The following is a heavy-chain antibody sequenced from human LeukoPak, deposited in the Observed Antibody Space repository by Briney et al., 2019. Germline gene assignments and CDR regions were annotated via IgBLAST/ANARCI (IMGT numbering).Heavy chain of an antibody. CDR3: ARDRDNGMDV. CDR2: MSNSGSYI. Sequence: GGSLRLSCAASGFTFSSYSMNRFRQAPGKGLEWVSSMSNSGSYIYYAESVQGRFTISRDNAKNSLFLQMNSLRDEDTAVYYCARDRDNGMDVWGKGTTVTVSS. V-gene: IGHV3-21*01. J-gene: IGHJ6*04. D-gene: IGHD2-15*01. CDR1: GFTFSSYS.